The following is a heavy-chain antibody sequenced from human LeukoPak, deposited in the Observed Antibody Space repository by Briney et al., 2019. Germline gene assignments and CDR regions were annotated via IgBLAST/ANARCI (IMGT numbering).Heavy chain of an antibody. CDR3: ARSQNYYGSGDY. Sequence: PSETLSLTCTVSGGSISSGDYYWSWIRQPPGKGLEWIGYIYYTGNTYYNPSLEGRVTISVDTSKNHFSVKLSSVTAADTAVYYCARSQNYYGSGDYWSQGTLVTVSS. J-gene: IGHJ4*02. CDR1: GGSISSGDYY. V-gene: IGHV4-61*03. CDR2: IYYTGNT. D-gene: IGHD3-10*01.